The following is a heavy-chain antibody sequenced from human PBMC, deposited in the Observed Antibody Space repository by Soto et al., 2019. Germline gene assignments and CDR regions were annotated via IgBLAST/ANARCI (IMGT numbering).Heavy chain of an antibody. V-gene: IGHV3-33*01. D-gene: IGHD5-12*01. Sequence: QVQLVESGGGVVRPGRSLRLSCAASGFIFSNYGMHWVRQAAGKGLEWVAVIWYDGTNKYYADSVKGRFTISRDNSKNALYLQMNSLRAEDMAVYYCARAGDIVIGTHALGAFDIWGQGTVVTVSS. CDR3: ARAGDIVIGTHALGAFDI. CDR2: IWYDGTNK. J-gene: IGHJ3*02. CDR1: GFIFSNYG.